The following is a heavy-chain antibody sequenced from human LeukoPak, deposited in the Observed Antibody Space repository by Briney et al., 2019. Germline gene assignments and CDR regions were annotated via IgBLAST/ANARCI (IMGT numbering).Heavy chain of an antibody. V-gene: IGHV3-7*01. CDR2: IKQDGSEK. CDR1: GITISRYW. CDR3: ARKNYDFLSGGPKHFDY. Sequence: GGSLRVSCVASGITISRYWMNWVRQAPGKGLEWVADIKQDGSEKNYVDSVKGRFTISRDNAKNSLSLQMNSLRAEDTAVYYCARKNYDFLSGGPKHFDYWGQGTLVTVSS. J-gene: IGHJ4*02. D-gene: IGHD3-3*01.